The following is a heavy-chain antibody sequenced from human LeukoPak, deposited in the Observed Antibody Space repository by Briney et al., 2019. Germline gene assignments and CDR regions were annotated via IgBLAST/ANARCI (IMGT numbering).Heavy chain of an antibody. CDR3: ARDQNGYNSDY. Sequence: SVKVSCKASGGTFSNYAINWVRQAPGQGLEWVGGIIPVFDAAKYVQRFQGRITITADDSTSTVYMELSSLRPEDTAVYYCARDQNGYNSDYWGQGTLVTVSS. V-gene: IGHV1-69*13. J-gene: IGHJ4*02. CDR2: IIPVFDAA. CDR1: GGTFSNYA. D-gene: IGHD5-24*01.